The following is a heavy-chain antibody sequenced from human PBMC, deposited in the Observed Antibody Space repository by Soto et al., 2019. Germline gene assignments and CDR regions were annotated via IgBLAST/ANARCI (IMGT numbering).Heavy chain of an antibody. V-gene: IGHV1-18*01. CDR2: ISAYNGNT. Sequence: ASVKVSCKASGYTFTSYGISWVRQAPGQGLEWMGWISAYNGNTNYAQKLQGRVTMTTDTSTSTAYMELRSLRSDDTAVYYCARRYYYDSSGYYFADWGQGTLVTVSS. CDR3: ARRYYYDSSGYYFAD. CDR1: GYTFTSYG. D-gene: IGHD3-22*01. J-gene: IGHJ4*02.